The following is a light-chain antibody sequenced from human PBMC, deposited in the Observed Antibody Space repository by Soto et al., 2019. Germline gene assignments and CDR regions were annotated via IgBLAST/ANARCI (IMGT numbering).Light chain of an antibody. CDR3: LQDYSYPWT. V-gene: IGKV1-6*01. Sequence: AIQMTQSPSSLSASLGDRVTITCRASQGIRNDLGWYQQKPGKAPRLLIYAASSLQSGVPSKFSGSGSGTDFTLTISSLQPEDFATYYCLQDYSYPWTFGHGTKVEI. J-gene: IGKJ1*01. CDR2: AAS. CDR1: QGIRND.